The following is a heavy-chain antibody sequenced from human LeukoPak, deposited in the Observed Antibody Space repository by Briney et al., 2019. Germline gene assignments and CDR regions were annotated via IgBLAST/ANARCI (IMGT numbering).Heavy chain of an antibody. CDR3: AGRQGGV. J-gene: IGHJ6*04. V-gene: IGHV4-34*01. CDR1: GGSFSGYY. D-gene: IGHD1-26*01. Sequence: SETLSLTCAVYGGSFSGYYWSWIRQPPGKGLEWIGEINHSGSTNYNPSLKSRVTISVDTSKNQFSLKLSSVTAADTAVYHCAGRQGGVWGKGTTVTVSS. CDR2: INHSGST.